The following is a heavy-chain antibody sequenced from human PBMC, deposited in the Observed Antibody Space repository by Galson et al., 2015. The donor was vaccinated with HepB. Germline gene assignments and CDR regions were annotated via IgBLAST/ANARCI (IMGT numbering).Heavy chain of an antibody. J-gene: IGHJ5*02. V-gene: IGHV3-23*01. CDR1: GFTFSNYD. CDR3: SRFNATSGMDL. CDR2: IGGSGRYT. D-gene: IGHD3-10*01. Sequence: SLRLSCAASGFTFSNYDMSWVRQAPGKGLEWVSSIGGSGRYTYYADSVKGRFTISRDNSKTTLFLQMNSLRADDTAIYYCSRFNATSGMDLWGQGTRVTASP.